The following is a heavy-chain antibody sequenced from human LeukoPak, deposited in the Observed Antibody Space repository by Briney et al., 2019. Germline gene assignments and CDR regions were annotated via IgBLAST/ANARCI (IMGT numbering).Heavy chain of an antibody. J-gene: IGHJ4*02. CDR1: GFTFSSYA. V-gene: IGHV3-23*01. D-gene: IGHD3-3*01. Sequence: PGGSLRLSCAASGFTFSSYAMSWVRQAPGKGLEWVSVISGSGGSTYNAVSVMGRFTISRDNSKNTLYLQMNSLRAEDTALYYCAKDTLRFLEWLFDYWGQGTLVTVSS. CDR3: AKDTLRFLEWLFDY. CDR2: ISGSGGST.